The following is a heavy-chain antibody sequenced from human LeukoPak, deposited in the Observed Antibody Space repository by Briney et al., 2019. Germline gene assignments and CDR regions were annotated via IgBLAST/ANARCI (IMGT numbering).Heavy chain of an antibody. CDR1: GFTFSDFG. J-gene: IGHJ4*02. V-gene: IGHV3-33*01. CDR3: ASEYGDYSFDY. Sequence: GGSLRLSCVASGFTFSDFGMHWVRQAPGKGLEWVAIIWFDGSNIYYADSVKGRFTISRDNSKNTLFLQMNSLRADDTAVYYCASEYGDYSFDYWGQGTLVTVSS. CDR2: IWFDGSNI. D-gene: IGHD4-17*01.